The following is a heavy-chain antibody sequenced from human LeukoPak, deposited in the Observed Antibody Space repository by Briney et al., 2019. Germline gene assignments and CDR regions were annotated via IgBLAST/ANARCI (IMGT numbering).Heavy chain of an antibody. Sequence: SETLSLTCAVYGGPFSGYYWSWIRQPPGKGLEWIGEIKHSGSTNYNPSLKSRVTISVDTSKNQFSLKLSSVTAADTAVYYCARVARSGSYDYWGQGTLVTVSS. J-gene: IGHJ4*02. CDR3: ARVARSGSYDY. CDR1: GGPFSGYY. D-gene: IGHD1-26*01. V-gene: IGHV4-34*01. CDR2: IKHSGST.